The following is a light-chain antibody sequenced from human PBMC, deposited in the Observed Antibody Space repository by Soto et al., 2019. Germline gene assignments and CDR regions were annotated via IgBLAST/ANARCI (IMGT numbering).Light chain of an antibody. CDR1: QSVSSSH. CDR2: GAS. J-gene: IGKJ1*01. V-gene: IGKV3-20*01. Sequence: EIVLTQSPGTLSLSPGERATLSCRASQSVSSSHLAWYQQKQGQAPRLLIYGASSRATGIPDRFSGSGSGTDFTLTISRLEPEDVAVYYCQQYGSSRAFGQGTKVEIK. CDR3: QQYGSSRA.